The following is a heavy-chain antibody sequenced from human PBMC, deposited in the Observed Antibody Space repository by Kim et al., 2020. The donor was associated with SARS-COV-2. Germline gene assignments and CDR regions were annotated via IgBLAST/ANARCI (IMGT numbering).Heavy chain of an antibody. J-gene: IGHJ6*02. Sequence: GESLKISCKGSGYSFTSYWIGWVRQMPGKGLEWMGIIYPGDSDTRYSPSFQGQVTISADKSISTAYLQWSSLKASDTAMYYCARMSYDSSGYPGRYYGMDVWGQGTTVTVSS. CDR3: ARMSYDSSGYPGRYYGMDV. D-gene: IGHD3-22*01. V-gene: IGHV5-51*01. CDR2: IYPGDSDT. CDR1: GYSFTSYW.